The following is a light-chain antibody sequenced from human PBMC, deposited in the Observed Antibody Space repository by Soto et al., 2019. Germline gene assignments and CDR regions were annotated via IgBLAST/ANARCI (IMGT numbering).Light chain of an antibody. V-gene: IGKV1-5*03. CDR3: QQYSTYTPRT. Sequence: DIQMTQSPSTLSASVGDRVTITCRASQSISIWLAWYQQKPGKAPKILIYKASSLESGVPSRFSGSGSGTVFTLTISGLQPDDFATYYCQQYSTYTPRTFGQGTKVEIK. CDR2: KAS. CDR1: QSISIW. J-gene: IGKJ1*01.